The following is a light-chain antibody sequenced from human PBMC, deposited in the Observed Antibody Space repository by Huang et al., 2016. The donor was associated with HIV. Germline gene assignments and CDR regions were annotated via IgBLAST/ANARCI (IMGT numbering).Light chain of an antibody. CDR2: WAS. Sequence: DIVMTQSPESLPVSLGARATINCKSSQSVLDSSNKKNSLAWYQQKPGQPPNLLLYWASVRECGVPDRCRGSGSGTEFTLTINNLQAEDVAVYYCQQYYSTPAFGQGTNVDI. V-gene: IGKV4-1*01. CDR1: QSVLDSSNKKNS. J-gene: IGKJ1*01. CDR3: QQYYSTPA.